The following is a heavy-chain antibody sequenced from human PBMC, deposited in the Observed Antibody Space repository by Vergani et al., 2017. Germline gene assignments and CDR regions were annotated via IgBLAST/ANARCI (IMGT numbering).Heavy chain of an antibody. D-gene: IGHD2-21*01. CDR3: ARGGDKNWFDP. CDR2: IMPMYSAG. J-gene: IGHJ5*02. Sequence: QEQLVQSGSELKKPGSSVKVSCKASGGTFSSYAINWVRQAPGQGLEWMGRIMPMYSAGGYAQKFQGRVTVTADKSTNTAYMEISNLTFEDTALYYCARGGDKNWFDPWGQGTLVTVSS. V-gene: IGHV1-69*06. CDR1: GGTFSSYA.